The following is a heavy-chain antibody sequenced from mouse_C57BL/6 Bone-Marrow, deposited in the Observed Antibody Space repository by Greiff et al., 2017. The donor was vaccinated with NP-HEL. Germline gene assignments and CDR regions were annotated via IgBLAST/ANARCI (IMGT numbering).Heavy chain of an antibody. CDR1: GFSLTSYG. J-gene: IGHJ4*01. V-gene: IGHV2-2*01. CDR2: IWSGGST. CDR3: ARNHVRWLPYAMDY. Sequence: QVQLKQSGPGLVQPSQSLSITCTVSGFSLTSYGVHWVRQSPGKGLGWLGVIWSGGSTDYNAAFIFRLRISKDNSKIQIFFKMNRLQAEDTAIYYCARNHVRWLPYAMDYWGQGTSVTVSS. D-gene: IGHD2-3*01.